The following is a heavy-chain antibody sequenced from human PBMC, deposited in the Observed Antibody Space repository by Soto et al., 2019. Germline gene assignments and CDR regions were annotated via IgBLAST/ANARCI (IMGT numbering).Heavy chain of an antibody. CDR2: ISGSGGST. D-gene: IGHD2-15*01. CDR1: GFTFSSYA. CDR3: AKDSLDIVVVVAATDYGDYFDY. V-gene: IGHV3-23*01. Sequence: GGSLRLSCAASGFTFSSYAMSWVRQAPGKGLEWVSAISGSGGSTYYADSVKGRFTISRDNSKNTLYLQMNSLRAEDTAIYYCAKDSLDIVVVVAATDYGDYFDYWGQGTLVTVSS. J-gene: IGHJ4*02.